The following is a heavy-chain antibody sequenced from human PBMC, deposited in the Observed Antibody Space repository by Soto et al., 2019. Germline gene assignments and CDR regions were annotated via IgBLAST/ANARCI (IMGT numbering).Heavy chain of an antibody. CDR1: GFSLSTSGVG. CDR3: AHAGGYGDYDGPARGHFDI. D-gene: IGHD4-17*01. V-gene: IGHV2-5*02. CDR2: IYWDDDK. Sequence: SGPTLVNPTQTLTLTCTFSGFSLSTSGVGVGWIRQPPGKALEWLALIYWDDDKRYSPSLKSRLTITKDTSKNQVVLTMTNMDPVDTATYYCAHAGGYGDYDGPARGHFDIWGQGTMVTVSS. J-gene: IGHJ3*02.